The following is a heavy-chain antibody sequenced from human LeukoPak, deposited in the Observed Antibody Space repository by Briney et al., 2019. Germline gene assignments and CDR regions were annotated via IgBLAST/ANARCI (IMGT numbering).Heavy chain of an antibody. V-gene: IGHV4-39*01. CDR1: GGSISSSSYY. CDR2: IYYSGSI. Sequence: SETLSLTCTVSGGSISSSSYYWGWIRQPPGKGLEWIGSIYYSGSIYYNPSLRSRVTISVDTSKNQFSLKLSSVTAADTAVYYCASGMYYYDSSGYYYYFDYWGQGTLVTVSS. D-gene: IGHD3-22*01. CDR3: ASGMYYYDSSGYYYYFDY. J-gene: IGHJ4*02.